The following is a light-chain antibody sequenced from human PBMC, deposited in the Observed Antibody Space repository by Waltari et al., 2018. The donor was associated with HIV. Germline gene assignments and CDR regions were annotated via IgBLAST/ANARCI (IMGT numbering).Light chain of an antibody. Sequence: DIQMTQSPSSVSASVGDRVTITCRASRDISSWLAWYQQTPGKAPKLLIYGASSLQSGVPSRFSGSGSGTHFTLTIKSLQPEDFGTYYCQQAVSPLLTFGGGTKVDIK. CDR3: QQAVSPLLT. CDR1: RDISSW. V-gene: IGKV1-12*01. J-gene: IGKJ4*01. CDR2: GAS.